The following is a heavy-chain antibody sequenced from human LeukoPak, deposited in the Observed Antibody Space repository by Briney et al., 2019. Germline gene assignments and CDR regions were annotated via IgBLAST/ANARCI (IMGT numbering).Heavy chain of an antibody. D-gene: IGHD2-21*01. CDR1: GGTFSSYA. CDR3: AREGTTSEYLIYSFYGFDV. CDR2: IIPIFGTA. Sequence: GASVKVSCKASGGTFSSYAISWVRQAPGQGLEWMGGIIPIFGTANYAQKFQGRVTITADESTSTAYMELSSLRSEDTAVYYCAREGTTSEYLIYSFYGFDVWGQGTTVTVSS. J-gene: IGHJ6*02. V-gene: IGHV1-69*13.